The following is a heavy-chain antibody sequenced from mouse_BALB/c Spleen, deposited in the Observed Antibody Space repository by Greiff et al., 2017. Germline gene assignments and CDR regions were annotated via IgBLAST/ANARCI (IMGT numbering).Heavy chain of an antibody. CDR2: INPYNDGT. J-gene: IGHJ1*01. V-gene: IGHV1-14*01. CDR1: GYTFTSYV. Sequence: VQLQQPGPELVKPGASVKMSCKASGYTFTSYVMHWVKQKPGQGLEWIGYINPYNDGTKYNEKFKGKATLTSDKSSSTAYMELSSLTSEDSAVYYCARWGVITTGYFDVWGAGTTVTVSS. D-gene: IGHD1-1*01. CDR3: ARWGVITTGYFDV.